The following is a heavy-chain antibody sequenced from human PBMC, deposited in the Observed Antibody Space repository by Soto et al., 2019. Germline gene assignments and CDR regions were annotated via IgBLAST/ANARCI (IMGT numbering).Heavy chain of an antibody. Sequence: QVQLVQSGGEVKKPGASVKVSCKTSGYSFTTYGISWVRQAPGQGLEWMGWISGYNGNTHYAQKFQGRVSMTTDTSTSPAYMELRSLRSDDTAVYYCAREGPAPYYYYGMDVWGQGTTVTVSS. CDR3: AREGPAPYYYYGMDV. CDR1: GYSFTTYG. V-gene: IGHV1-18*01. J-gene: IGHJ6*02. CDR2: ISGYNGNT.